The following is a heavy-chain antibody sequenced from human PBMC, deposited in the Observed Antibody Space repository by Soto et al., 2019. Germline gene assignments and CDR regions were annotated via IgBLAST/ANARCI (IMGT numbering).Heavy chain of an antibody. V-gene: IGHV4-34*01. J-gene: IGHJ4*02. CDR2: INHSGST. CDR3: ASGKLPLWTTFFDY. D-gene: IGHD5-18*01. Sequence: QVQLQQWGAGLLKPSETLSLTCAVYGGSFSGYYWSWIRQPPGKGLEWIGEINHSGSTNYNPSLKSRVTISVDTSKNQFSLKLSSVTAADTAVYYCASGKLPLWTTFFDYWGQGTLVTVSS. CDR1: GGSFSGYY.